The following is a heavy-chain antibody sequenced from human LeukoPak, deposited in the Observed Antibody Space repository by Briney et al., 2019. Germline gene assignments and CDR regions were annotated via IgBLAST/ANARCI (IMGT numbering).Heavy chain of an antibody. CDR1: GFTFSIYW. D-gene: IGHD6-13*01. V-gene: IGHV3-7*05. J-gene: IGHJ4*02. CDR3: ARILAFSGSWGYFDY. Sequence: GGSLRLSCEASGFTFSIYWMSWVRQAPEKGLEWVANIKRDGNEKFYVDSVKGRFTISRDDANNSLYLQMNGLRAEDTAVYYCARILAFSGSWGYFDYWGQGALVTVSS. CDR2: IKRDGNEK.